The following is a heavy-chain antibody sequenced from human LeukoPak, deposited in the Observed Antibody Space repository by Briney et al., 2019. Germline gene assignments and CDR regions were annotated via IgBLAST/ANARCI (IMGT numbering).Heavy chain of an antibody. V-gene: IGHV1-18*01. J-gene: IGHJ4*02. Sequence: GASVKVSCKASGYTFTSYGISWVRQAPGQGLEWMGWISAYNGNTNYAQKFQGRVTMTRNTSISTAYMELSSLRSEDTAVYYCARGLLSDYWGQGTLVTVSS. CDR3: ARGLLSDY. CDR1: GYTFTSYG. CDR2: ISAYNGNT.